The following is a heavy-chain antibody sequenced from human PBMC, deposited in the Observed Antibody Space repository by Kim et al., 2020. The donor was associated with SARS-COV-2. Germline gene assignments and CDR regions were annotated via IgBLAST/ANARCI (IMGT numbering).Heavy chain of an antibody. Sequence: SVKVSCKASGGTFSSYAISWVRQAPGQGLEWMGGIIPIFGTANYAQKFQGRVTITADESTSTAYMELSSLRSEDTAVYYCAREDCSGGSCSHTGVSWFDPWGQGTLVTVSS. CDR2: IIPIFGTA. V-gene: IGHV1-69*13. CDR1: GGTFSSYA. J-gene: IGHJ5*02. D-gene: IGHD2-15*01. CDR3: AREDCSGGSCSHTGVSWFDP.